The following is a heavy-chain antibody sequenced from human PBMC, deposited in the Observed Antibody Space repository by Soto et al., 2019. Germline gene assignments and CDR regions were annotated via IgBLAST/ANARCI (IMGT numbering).Heavy chain of an antibody. V-gene: IGHV3-53*01. J-gene: IGHJ3*02. D-gene: IGHD5-12*01. CDR2: IYSGGST. Sequence: PGGSLRLSCAASGFTVSSNYMSWVRQAPGKGLEWVSVIYSGGSTYYADSVKGRFTISRDNSKNTLYLQMNSLRAEDTAVYYCARGSGLLRGHDAFDIWGQGTMVTVSS. CDR3: ARGSGLLRGHDAFDI. CDR1: GFTVSSNY.